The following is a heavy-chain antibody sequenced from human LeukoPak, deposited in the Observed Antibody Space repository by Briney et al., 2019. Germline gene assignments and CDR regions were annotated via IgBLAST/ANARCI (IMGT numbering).Heavy chain of an antibody. Sequence: PGGSLRLSCAASGFTFSSYWMHWVRQAPGKGLVWVSSIKSDGSSTSYADSVKGRLTISRDNAGNTLYLQMNSLRTEDTAVYYWAPGKGIVFDIGGKGTMVTVS. CDR3: APGKGIVFDI. CDR2: IKSDGSST. D-gene: IGHD3-10*01. CDR1: GFTFSSYW. V-gene: IGHV3-74*01. J-gene: IGHJ3*02.